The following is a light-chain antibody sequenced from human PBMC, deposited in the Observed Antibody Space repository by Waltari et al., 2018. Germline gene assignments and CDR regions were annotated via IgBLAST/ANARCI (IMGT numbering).Light chain of an antibody. CDR1: LFCSNNNAY. V-gene: IGKV4-1*01. Sequence: LFCSNNNAYLAGYQQKPDHPPTLLISWRSTRESGVPGRFCGIGSGKVFTLTCSCLRAEEVSFCYCHQYYDSLMYTFCPGTKME. CDR2: WRS. J-gene: IGKJ2*01. CDR3: HQYYDSLMYT.